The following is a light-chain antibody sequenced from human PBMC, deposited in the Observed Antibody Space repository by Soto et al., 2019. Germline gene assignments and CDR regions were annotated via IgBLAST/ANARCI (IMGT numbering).Light chain of an antibody. CDR1: QSISSSY. Sequence: EIVLTQSPGTLSLSPGERATLSCRASQSISSSYLAWYQQKPGQAPRLLIYGASSRATGIPDRFSGSGSGTDFTLTISRLEPEDSAVYYCQQYGTSPRAFGPGTKVDIQ. V-gene: IGKV3-20*01. CDR3: QQYGTSPRA. J-gene: IGKJ3*01. CDR2: GAS.